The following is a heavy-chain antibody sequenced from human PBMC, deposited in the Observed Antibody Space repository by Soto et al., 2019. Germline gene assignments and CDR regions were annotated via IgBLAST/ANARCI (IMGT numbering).Heavy chain of an antibody. Sequence: DVQLVESGGGLVQPGRSLRLSCAASGFTFDDYAMHWVRQAPGKGLEWVSGISWNSGSIGYADSVKGRFTISRDNAKNSLYLQMNSLRAEDTALYYCAKAIRNSGYDFDYWGQGTLVTVSS. J-gene: IGHJ4*02. CDR3: AKAIRNSGYDFDY. D-gene: IGHD5-12*01. CDR2: ISWNSGSI. CDR1: GFTFDDYA. V-gene: IGHV3-9*01.